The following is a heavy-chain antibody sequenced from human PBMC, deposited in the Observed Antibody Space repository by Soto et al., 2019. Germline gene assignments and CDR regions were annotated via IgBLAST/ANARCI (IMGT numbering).Heavy chain of an antibody. CDR3: AKGKSSSGWLLDF. Sequence: EVQLLKSGGGLVQPGESLRLSCAASGFTFSTYTMSWVRQAPGKWLEWVSGIGGSGVSTYNADSVKARFTISRDNSKNTLYLQMNRLRADDTAVYYCAKGKSSSGWLLDFWGQGTLVTVSS. CDR2: IGGSGVST. J-gene: IGHJ4*02. V-gene: IGHV3-23*01. CDR1: GFTFSTYT. D-gene: IGHD6-19*01.